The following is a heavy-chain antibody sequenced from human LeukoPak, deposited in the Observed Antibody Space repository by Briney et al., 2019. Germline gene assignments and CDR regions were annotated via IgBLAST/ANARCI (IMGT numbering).Heavy chain of an antibody. CDR2: IYYSGST. Sequence: PSETLSLTCTVSGGSISSSSYYWGWIRQPPGTGLEWIGSIYYSGSTYYNPSLKSRVTISVDTSKNQFSLKLSSVTAADTAVYYCARGYKPGYSYGFYYYYYMDVWGKGTTVTVSS. D-gene: IGHD5-18*01. CDR1: GGSISSSSYY. V-gene: IGHV4-39*07. J-gene: IGHJ6*03. CDR3: ARGYKPGYSYGFYYYYYMDV.